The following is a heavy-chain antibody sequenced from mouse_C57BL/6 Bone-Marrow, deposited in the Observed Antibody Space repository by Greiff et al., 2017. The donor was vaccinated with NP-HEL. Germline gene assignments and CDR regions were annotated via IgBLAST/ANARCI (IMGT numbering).Heavy chain of an antibody. Sequence: QVQLKQPGAELVKPGASVKMSCKASGYTFTSYWITWVKQRPGQGLEWIGDIYPGSGSTNYNEKFKSKATLTVDTSSSTAYMQLSSLTSEDSAVYDCARGGLLLLYAMDYWDQGTSVTVSS. V-gene: IGHV1-55*01. D-gene: IGHD2-3*01. CDR2: IYPGSGST. J-gene: IGHJ4*01. CDR1: GYTFTSYW. CDR3: ARGGLLLLYAMDY.